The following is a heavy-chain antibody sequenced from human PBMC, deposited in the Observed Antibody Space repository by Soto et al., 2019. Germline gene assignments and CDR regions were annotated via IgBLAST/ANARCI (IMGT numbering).Heavy chain of an antibody. V-gene: IGHV3-30*18. D-gene: IGHD3-10*01. CDR1: GFTFSSYG. J-gene: IGHJ6*02. Sequence: GGSLRLSCAASGFTFSSYGMHWVRQAPGKGLEWVAVISYDGSNKYYADSVKGRFTISRDNSKNTLYLQMNSLRAEDTAVYYCAKDYYYGSGSYSHYYGMDVWGQGTTVTVSS. CDR3: AKDYYYGSGSYSHYYGMDV. CDR2: ISYDGSNK.